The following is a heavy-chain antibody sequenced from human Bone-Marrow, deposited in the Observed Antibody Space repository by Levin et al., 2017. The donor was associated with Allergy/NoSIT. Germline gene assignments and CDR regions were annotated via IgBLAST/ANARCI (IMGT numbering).Heavy chain of an antibody. J-gene: IGHJ3*01. D-gene: IGHD6-19*01. CDR3: ARGLGSDHDAFEL. CDR2: ISSRASNI. V-gene: IGHV3-11*01. Sequence: GESLKISCAASGFIFSDYDMGWIRQAPGKGPEWVSYISSRASNIYYAGAVRGRVTISRDNAKSSRNLKMNSLRADDTAVYYCARGLGSDHDAFELWGQGTMVTVSS. CDR1: GFIFSDYD.